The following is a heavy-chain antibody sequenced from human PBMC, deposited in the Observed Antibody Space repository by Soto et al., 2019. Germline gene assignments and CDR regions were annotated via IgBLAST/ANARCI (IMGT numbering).Heavy chain of an antibody. CDR2: ISAYNGNT. D-gene: IGHD2-2*01. CDR3: ARRIVVVPAAIRGLNWFDP. V-gene: IGHV1-18*04. J-gene: IGHJ5*02. Sequence: ASVKVSCKASGYTFTSYGISWVRQAPGQGLEWMGWISAYNGNTNYAQKLQGRVTMTTDTSTSTAYMELRSLRSDDTAVYYCARRIVVVPAAIRGLNWFDPWGQGTLVTVSS. CDR1: GYTFTSYG.